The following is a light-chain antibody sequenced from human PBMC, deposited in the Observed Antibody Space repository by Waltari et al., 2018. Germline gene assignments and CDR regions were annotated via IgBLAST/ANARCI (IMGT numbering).Light chain of an antibody. Sequence: QSALTQPASVSGSPGQSITISCTGTSSDVGGYNYVSWYQHHPGKAPKLMIYEVNNRPSGVSNRFSGSKSGNTASLTISGLQAEDEADYYCSSYTTNSPPCVFGTGTKVTVL. J-gene: IGLJ1*01. CDR1: SSDVGGYNY. CDR2: EVN. V-gene: IGLV2-14*01. CDR3: SSYTTNSPPCV.